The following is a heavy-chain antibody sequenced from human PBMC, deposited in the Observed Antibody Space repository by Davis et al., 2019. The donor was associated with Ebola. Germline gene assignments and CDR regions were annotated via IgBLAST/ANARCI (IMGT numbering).Heavy chain of an antibody. V-gene: IGHV1-69*13. CDR2: IIPIFGTA. CDR3: AADIVVVPAAIRFFDY. J-gene: IGHJ4*02. CDR1: GGTFSSYA. Sequence: SVKVSCKASGGTFSSYAISWVRQAPGQGLEWMGGIIPIFGTANYAQKFQGRVTITADESTSTAYMELSSLRSEDTAVYYCAADIVVVPAAIRFFDYWGQGTLVTVSS. D-gene: IGHD2-2*02.